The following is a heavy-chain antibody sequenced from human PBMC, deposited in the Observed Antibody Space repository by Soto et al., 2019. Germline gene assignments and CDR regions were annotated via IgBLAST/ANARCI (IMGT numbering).Heavy chain of an antibody. J-gene: IGHJ4*01. Sequence: GGSLRLSCAASGFTFSIYTMAWVRQAPGKGQEWVSSISGSGGSPNYADSVQGRFTISRDNSKNTFFLKMNSLRTEDTATYYCTKARCSGDSCYVPDYWGHGILVTVS. CDR2: ISGSGGSP. D-gene: IGHD2-21*01. V-gene: IGHV3-23*01. CDR3: TKARCSGDSCYVPDY. CDR1: GFTFSIYT.